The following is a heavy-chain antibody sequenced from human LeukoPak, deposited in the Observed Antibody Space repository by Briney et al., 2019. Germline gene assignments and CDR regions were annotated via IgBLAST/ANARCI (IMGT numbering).Heavy chain of an antibody. CDR2: MNPNSGNT. J-gene: IGHJ4*02. V-gene: IGHV1-8*01. D-gene: IGHD2-15*01. CDR1: GYTFTSYA. Sequence: GASVKVSCKASGYTFTSYAINWVRQAPGQGLEWLGWMNPNSGNTGYAQKFQGRVTMTRDTSISTAYMEPNSLRSEDTAVYYCARDLYCSGGSCHSPAGRTYDYWGQGTLVTVSS. CDR3: ARDLYCSGGSCHSPAGRTYDY.